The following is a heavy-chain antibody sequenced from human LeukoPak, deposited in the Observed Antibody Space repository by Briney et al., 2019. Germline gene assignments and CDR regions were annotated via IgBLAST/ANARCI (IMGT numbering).Heavy chain of an antibody. CDR2: IIPIFGTA. D-gene: IGHD4-11*01. J-gene: IGHJ6*02. Sequence: ASVKAPCKASGGTFSSYAISWVRQAPGQGLEWMGGIIPIFGTANYAQKFQGRVTITADESTSTAYMELSSLRSEDTAVYYCARSLTVTPYYYGMDVWGQGTTVTVSS. V-gene: IGHV1-69*13. CDR1: GGTFSSYA. CDR3: ARSLTVTPYYYGMDV.